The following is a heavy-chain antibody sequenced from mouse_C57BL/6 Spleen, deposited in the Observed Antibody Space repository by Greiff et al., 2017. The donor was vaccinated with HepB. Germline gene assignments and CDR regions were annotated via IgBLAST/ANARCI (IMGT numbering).Heavy chain of an antibody. CDR2: ISSGSSTI. CDR1: GFTFSDYG. V-gene: IGHV5-17*01. Sequence: DVMLVESGGGLVKPGGSLKLSCAASGFTFSDYGMHWVRQAPEKGLEWVAYISSGSSTIYYADTVKGRFTISRENAKNTLFLQMTSLRSEDTAMYYWARGRSGRGYAMDYWGQGTSVTVSS. CDR3: ARGRSGRGYAMDY. J-gene: IGHJ4*01. D-gene: IGHD3-2*02.